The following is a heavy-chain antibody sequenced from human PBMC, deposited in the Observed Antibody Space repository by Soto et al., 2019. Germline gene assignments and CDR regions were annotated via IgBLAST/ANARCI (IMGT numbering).Heavy chain of an antibody. CDR3: ARQSRRYTSSVGFYNGMDV. D-gene: IGHD6-6*01. J-gene: IGHJ6*02. CDR1: GGSITRGGYY. V-gene: IGHV4-31*03. CDR2: IYNSGSR. Sequence: SETLSLTCNVSGGSITRGGYYWTWIRQHPGKGLEWIGYIYNSGSRYYNPSLKSRLTISMDTSNNQFSLRMTSVTAADTAIYYCARQSRRYTSSVGFYNGMDVWGHGTTVTVSS.